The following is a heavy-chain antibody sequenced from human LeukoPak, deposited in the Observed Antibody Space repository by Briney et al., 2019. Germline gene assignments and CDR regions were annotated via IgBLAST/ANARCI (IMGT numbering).Heavy chain of an antibody. CDR1: GYTFSSYG. CDR3: ARVAERHLDYYFDY. J-gene: IGHJ4*02. V-gene: IGHV1-18*01. Sequence: ASVKVSCKASGYTFSSYGFSWVRQAPGQGLEWMGWISAYNGDTKYARKLQGRVTMTTDTSTTTAYMELRSLRSDDTAVYYCARVAERHLDYYFDYWGQGTLVTVSS. CDR2: ISAYNGDT. D-gene: IGHD6-25*01.